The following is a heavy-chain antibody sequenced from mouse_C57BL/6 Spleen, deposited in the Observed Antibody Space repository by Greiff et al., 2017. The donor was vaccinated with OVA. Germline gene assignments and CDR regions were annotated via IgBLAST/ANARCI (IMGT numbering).Heavy chain of an antibody. CDR3: ARELLRYPFDY. Sequence: QVQLQQSGPELVKPGASVKISCKASGYAFSSSWMNWVKQRPGKGLEWIGRIYPGDGDTNYNGKFKGKATLTADKSSSTAYMQLSSLTSEDSAVYFCARELLRYPFDYWGQGTTLTVSS. CDR1: GYAFSSSW. CDR2: IYPGDGDT. V-gene: IGHV1-82*01. J-gene: IGHJ2*01. D-gene: IGHD1-1*01.